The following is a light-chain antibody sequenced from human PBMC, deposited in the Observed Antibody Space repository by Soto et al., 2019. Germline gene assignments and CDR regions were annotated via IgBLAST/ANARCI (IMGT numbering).Light chain of an antibody. J-gene: IGLJ1*01. CDR1: SXDVGAFNY. CDR2: DVS. Sequence: QSVLTQPAAVSGSPGQAITISCSGTSXDVGAFNYVSWYQQHPGKAPKLMIYDVSNRTSGVSNRFSASKSGNTASLTISGLRAEDEADYYCNSYTSNNTYVFGSGTKVTVL. CDR3: NSYTSNNTYV. V-gene: IGLV2-14*03.